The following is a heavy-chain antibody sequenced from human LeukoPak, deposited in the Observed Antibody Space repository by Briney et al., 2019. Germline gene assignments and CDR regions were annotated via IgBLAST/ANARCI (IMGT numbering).Heavy chain of an antibody. CDR3: ARDERRLGYFDY. CDR2: IIPIFGTA. J-gene: IGHJ4*02. V-gene: IGHV1-69*13. Sequence: ASVKVSCKASGGTFSSYAISWVRQAPGQGLEWMGGIIPIFGTANYAQKFQGRVTITADESTSTAYMELSSLRSEDTAVYYCARDERRLGYFDYWGQGTLVTVSS. D-gene: IGHD1-1*01. CDR1: GGTFSSYA.